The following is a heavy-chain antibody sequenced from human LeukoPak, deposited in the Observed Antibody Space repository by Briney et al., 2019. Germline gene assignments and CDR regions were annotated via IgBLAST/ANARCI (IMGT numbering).Heavy chain of an antibody. J-gene: IGHJ6*02. V-gene: IGHV4-31*03. CDR2: IYYSGST. D-gene: IGHD6-13*01. CDR1: GGSISSGGYY. Sequence: PSQTLSLTCTVSGGSISSGGYYWSWIRQHPGKGLEWIGYIYYSGSTYYNPSLKSRVTISVDTSKNQFSLKLSSVTAADTAVYYCARASKPAPSSWYPYYYGMDVWGQGTTVTVSS. CDR3: ARASKPAPSSWYPYYYGMDV.